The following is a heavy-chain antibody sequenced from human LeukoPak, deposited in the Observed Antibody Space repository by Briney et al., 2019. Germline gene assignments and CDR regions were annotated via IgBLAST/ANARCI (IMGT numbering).Heavy chain of an antibody. CDR2: ISYDGSNK. Sequence: GGSLRLSCAASGFTFSSYAMHWVRQAPGKGLEWVAVISYDGSNKYYADSVKGRFTTSRDNSKNTLYLQMNSLRAEDTAVYYCARDWEAIDYWGQGTLVTVSS. V-gene: IGHV3-30*04. D-gene: IGHD1-26*01. J-gene: IGHJ4*02. CDR1: GFTFSSYA. CDR3: ARDWEAIDY.